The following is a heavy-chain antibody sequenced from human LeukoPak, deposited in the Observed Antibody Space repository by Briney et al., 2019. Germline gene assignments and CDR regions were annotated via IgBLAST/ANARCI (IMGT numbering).Heavy chain of an antibody. J-gene: IGHJ4*02. CDR3: ASTRLSSDC. V-gene: IGHV3-7*01. CDR1: GFTFSSYW. CDR2: IKQDGSDK. Sequence: GGSLRLSCAASGFTFSSYWMTWVRQAPGKGLEWVASIKQDGSDKSYVDSVKGRFTISRDNAKNSLYLQMNSLRDEDTDVYYCASTRLSSDCWGQGTLVTVSS. D-gene: IGHD2/OR15-2a*01.